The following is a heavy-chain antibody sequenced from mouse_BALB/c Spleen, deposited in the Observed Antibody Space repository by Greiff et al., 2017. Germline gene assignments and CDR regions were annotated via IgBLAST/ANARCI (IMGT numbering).Heavy chain of an antibody. Sequence: EVQLMESGGGLVKPGGSLKLSCAASGFTFSDYYMYWVRQTPEKRLEWVATISDGGSYTYYPDSVKGRFTISRDNAKNNLYLQMSSLKSEDTAMYYCARQDGNYLGARDYWGQGTSDSVSS. CDR1: GFTFSDYY. D-gene: IGHD2-1*01. CDR2: ISDGGSYT. J-gene: IGHJ4*01. V-gene: IGHV5-4*02. CDR3: ARQDGNYLGARDY.